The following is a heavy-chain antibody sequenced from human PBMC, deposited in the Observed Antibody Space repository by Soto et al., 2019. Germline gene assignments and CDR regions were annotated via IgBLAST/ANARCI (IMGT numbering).Heavy chain of an antibody. D-gene: IGHD5-18*01. CDR1: GFTFSSYG. CDR3: EIVGYSYAQKFDC. V-gene: IGHV3-74*01. Sequence: EVQLVESGGGLVQPGGSLRLSCAASGFTFSSYGMHWVRQAPGKGLEWVSRINSDGSSKSYADSVKGRFTISRDNAKNTLYMQLNILRAEDTAVYYGEIVGYSYAQKFDCWVQGTLVTVSS. CDR2: INSDGSSK. J-gene: IGHJ4*02.